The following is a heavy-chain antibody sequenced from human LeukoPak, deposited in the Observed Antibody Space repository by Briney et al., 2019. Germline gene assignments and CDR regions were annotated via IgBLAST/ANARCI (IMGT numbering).Heavy chain of an antibody. CDR1: GFIFEGHW. CDR2: INRDGRST. CDR3: VRDVRGVGQDYYNMDV. J-gene: IGHJ6*04. V-gene: IGHV3-74*01. Sequence: PGGSLRLSCEASGFIFEGHWMHWIRQAPGKGLVWVSRINRDGRSTTYAESVRGRFTVSRDNAKNTQFLQMNSLRAEDTGVYYCVRDVRGVGQDYYNMDVWGKGTTVTVSS. D-gene: IGHD3-10*01.